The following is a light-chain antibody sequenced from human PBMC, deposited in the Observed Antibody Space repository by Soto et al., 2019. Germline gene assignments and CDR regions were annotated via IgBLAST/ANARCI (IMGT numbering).Light chain of an antibody. CDR2: EVT. J-gene: IGLJ3*02. CDR1: SSDVGGYDY. CDR3: SSFVAGNHYWV. Sequence: QSALTQPPSASGSPGRSVTISCTGTSSDVGGYDYVSWFQQHPGKAPKLIIYEVTKRPSGVPDRFSASKSGNTASLTVSGLQDEEEADYYCSSFVAGNHYWVFGGGTKLTVL. V-gene: IGLV2-8*01.